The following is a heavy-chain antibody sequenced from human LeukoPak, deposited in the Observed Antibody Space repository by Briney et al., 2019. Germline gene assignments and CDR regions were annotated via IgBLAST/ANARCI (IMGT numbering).Heavy chain of an antibody. CDR2: ISYDGSNK. J-gene: IGHJ4*02. D-gene: IGHD3-10*01. V-gene: IGHV3-30-3*01. CDR1: GFTFSSYA. Sequence: PGGSLRLSCAASGFTFSSYAMHWVRQAPGKGLEWVAVISYDGSNKYYADSVKGRFTISRDNSKNTLYLQMNSLRAEDTAVYYCARGVEVGSYYGSGSYWAVDYWGQGTLVTVSS. CDR3: ARGVEVGSYYGSGSYWAVDY.